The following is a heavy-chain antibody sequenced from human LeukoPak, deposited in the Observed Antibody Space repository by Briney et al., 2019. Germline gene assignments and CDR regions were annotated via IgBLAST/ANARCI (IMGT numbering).Heavy chain of an antibody. J-gene: IGHJ4*02. Sequence: SVKVSCKASGGTFSSYAISWVRQAPGQGLEWMGGIIPIFGTANYAQKSQGRVTVTADESTSTAYMELSSLRSEDTAVYYCARESGSFCSGGSCYVSWGQGTLVTVSS. CDR1: GGTFSSYA. CDR3: ARESGSFCSGGSCYVS. V-gene: IGHV1-69*13. D-gene: IGHD2-15*01. CDR2: IIPIFGTA.